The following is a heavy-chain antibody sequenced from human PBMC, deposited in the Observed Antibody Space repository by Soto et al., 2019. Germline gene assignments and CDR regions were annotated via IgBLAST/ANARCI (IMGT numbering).Heavy chain of an antibody. V-gene: IGHV4-59*01. CDR3: ATDYYYDSSGYYY. CDR1: GGSISSYY. Sequence: PSETLSLTCTVSGGSISSYYWSWTRQPPGKGLEWIGYIYYSGSTNYNPSLKSRVTISVDTSKNQFSLKLSSVTAADTAVYYCATDYYYDSSGYYYWGQGTLVTVSS. D-gene: IGHD3-22*01. CDR2: IYYSGST. J-gene: IGHJ4*02.